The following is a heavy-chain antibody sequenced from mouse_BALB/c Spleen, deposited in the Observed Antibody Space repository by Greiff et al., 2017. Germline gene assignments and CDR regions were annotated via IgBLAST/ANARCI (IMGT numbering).Heavy chain of an antibody. CDR2: INPDSSTI. J-gene: IGHJ1*01. D-gene: IGHD1-1*01. V-gene: IGHV4-1*02. CDR3: ARRGYGSSYNWYFDV. CDR1: GFDFSRYW. Sequence: EVKLVESGGGLVQPGGSLKLSCAASGFDFSRYWMSWVRQAPGKGLEWIGEINPDSSTINYTPSLKDKFIISRDNAKNTLYLQMSKVRSEDTALYYCARRGYGSSYNWYFDVWGAGTTVTVSS.